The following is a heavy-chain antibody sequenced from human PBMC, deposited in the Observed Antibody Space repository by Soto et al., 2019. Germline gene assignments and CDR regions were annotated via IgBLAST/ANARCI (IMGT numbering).Heavy chain of an antibody. J-gene: IGHJ3*01. D-gene: IGHD2-15*01. CDR1: GFFISSGNY. CDR2: IFHGGNT. CDR3: SRARWYDAFDV. Sequence: SETLSLTCAVSGFFISSGNYWGWIRKPPGKGLEWIGSIFHGGNTYYNPSLKSRVTISVDMSKNQFSLKLNSVTAADTAVYYCSRARWYDAFDVWGQGTVVSVSS. V-gene: IGHV4-38-2*01.